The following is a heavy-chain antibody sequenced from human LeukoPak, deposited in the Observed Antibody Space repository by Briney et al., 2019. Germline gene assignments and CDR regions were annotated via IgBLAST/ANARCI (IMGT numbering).Heavy chain of an antibody. CDR2: IYYSGST. CDR1: GGSISSSSYY. CDR3: ARGESSSWRGVSFDY. Sequence: SETLSLTCTVSGGSISSSSYYWGWIRQPPGKGLEWIGSIYYSGSTYYNPSLKSRVTMSVDTSKNQFSLKLSSVTAADTAVYYCARGESSSWRGVSFDYWGQGTLVTVSS. D-gene: IGHD6-13*01. J-gene: IGHJ4*02. V-gene: IGHV4-39*07.